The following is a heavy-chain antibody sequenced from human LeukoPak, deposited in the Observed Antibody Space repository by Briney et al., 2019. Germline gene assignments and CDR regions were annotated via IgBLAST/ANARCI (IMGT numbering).Heavy chain of an antibody. J-gene: IGHJ4*02. CDR2: IGHDGSGA. CDR3: ARTRYTVVTLGY. CDR1: GFPFNNYW. D-gene: IGHD4-23*01. V-gene: IGHV3-74*01. Sequence: PGGSLRLSCAASGFPFNNYWMHWVRQSPGKGLICVARIGHDGSGAGYADSVKGRFTISRDNAKNTLYLQMNSLRAEDTAVYYCARTRYTVVTLGYWGQGTLVTVSS.